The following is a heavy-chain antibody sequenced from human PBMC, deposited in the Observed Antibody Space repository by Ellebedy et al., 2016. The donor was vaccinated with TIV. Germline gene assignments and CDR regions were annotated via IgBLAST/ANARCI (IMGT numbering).Heavy chain of an antibody. J-gene: IGHJ2*01. D-gene: IGHD6-19*01. CDR1: GFTFTRFT. CDR2: ISGSGGNT. CDR3: AKDAVAGHYWYFDL. V-gene: IGHV3-23*01. Sequence: GESLKISXAASGFTFTRFTMNWVRQAPGKGLEWVSAISGSGGNTYYADSVKGRFTISRDNSKNTLYLQMNSLRAEDTAVYYCAKDAVAGHYWYFDLWGRGTLVTVSS.